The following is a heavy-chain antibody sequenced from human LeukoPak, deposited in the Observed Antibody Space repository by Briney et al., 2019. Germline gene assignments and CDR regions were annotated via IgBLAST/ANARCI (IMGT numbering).Heavy chain of an antibody. D-gene: IGHD3-3*01. V-gene: IGHV3-33*01. Sequence: PGGSLRLSCAASGFTFSSYGMHWVRQAPGKGLEWVAVIWYDGSNKYYADSVKGRFTISRDNSKNTLYLQMNSLRAEDTAVYYCASNYDFWSGSYYYYYGMDVWGQGTTVTVSS. CDR2: IWYDGSNK. CDR3: ASNYDFWSGSYYYYYGMDV. J-gene: IGHJ6*02. CDR1: GFTFSSYG.